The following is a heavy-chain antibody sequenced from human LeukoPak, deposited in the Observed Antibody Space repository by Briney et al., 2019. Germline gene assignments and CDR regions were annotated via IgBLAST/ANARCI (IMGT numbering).Heavy chain of an antibody. D-gene: IGHD5-24*01. J-gene: IGHJ4*02. CDR2: IYYSGST. Sequence: SETLSLTCTVSGGSISSYYWSWIRRPPGKGLEWIGYIYYSGSTNYNPSLKSRVTVSVDTSKNQFSLKLSSVTAADTAVYYCARAAREMATTPDFDYWGQGTLVTVSS. CDR3: ARAAREMATTPDFDY. CDR1: GGSISSYY. V-gene: IGHV4-59*01.